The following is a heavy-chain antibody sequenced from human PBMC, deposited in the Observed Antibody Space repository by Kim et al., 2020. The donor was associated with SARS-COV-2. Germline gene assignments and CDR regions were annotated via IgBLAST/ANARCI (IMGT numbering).Heavy chain of an antibody. J-gene: IGHJ2*01. CDR3: TREPWDGPLGDKF. V-gene: IGHV3-15*01. CDR2: IKKQIEGGTT. Sequence: GGSLRLSCAVSGVTFHNAWMSWFRLAPGKGLEWVGRIKKQIEGGTTDYAAPVKGRFTVSRDDSKNTLFLQMNNLIAEATAMYYCTREPWDGPLGDKFWG. D-gene: IGHD1-26*01. CDR1: GVTFHNAW.